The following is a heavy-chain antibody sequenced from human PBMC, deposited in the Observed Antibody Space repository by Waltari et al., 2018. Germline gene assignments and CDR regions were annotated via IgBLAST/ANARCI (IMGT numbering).Heavy chain of an antibody. CDR1: GGSFNAYY. Sequence: QVQLHQWGAGLLKPSETLSLTCGVSGGSFNAYYWTWIRQPPGKGLEWIGEIHHSETTDYNPSLNRRLTMSVDTSKKQISLKMSSVTAADTAVYYCARGDLHYGSSGFFYWGQGALVTVSS. J-gene: IGHJ4*02. CDR3: ARGDLHYGSSGFFY. V-gene: IGHV4-34*01. D-gene: IGHD3-22*01. CDR2: IHHSETT.